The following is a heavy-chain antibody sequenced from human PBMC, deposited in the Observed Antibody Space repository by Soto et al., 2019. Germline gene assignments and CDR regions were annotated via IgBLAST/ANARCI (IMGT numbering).Heavy chain of an antibody. D-gene: IGHD3-22*01. J-gene: IGHJ3*02. V-gene: IGHV1-24*01. CDR2: FDPEDGEA. CDR3: ARDRGDYDSSGYYGPAFDI. Sequence: ASVKVSCKVSGYTLTELSMHWVRQAPGKGLEWMGGFDPEDGEAIYAQKFQGRVTITEDTSTSTAYMELSSLRSEDTAVYYCARDRGDYDSSGYYGPAFDIWGQGTMVTVSS. CDR1: GYTLTELS.